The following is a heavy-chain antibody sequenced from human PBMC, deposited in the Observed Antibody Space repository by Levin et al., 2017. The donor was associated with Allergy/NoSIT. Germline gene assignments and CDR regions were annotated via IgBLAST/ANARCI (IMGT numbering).Heavy chain of an antibody. CDR1: GGTFSNHA. V-gene: IGHV1-69*13. CDR3: ARFYGSGSYYAFDI. CDR2: IMPSYGTT. D-gene: IGHD3-10*01. J-gene: IGHJ3*02. Sequence: AASVKVSCKASGGTFSNHAICWVRQAPGQGLEWMGGIMPSYGTTNYAQKFQGKVTITADESTNTAYMELSSLRSEDTAVYYCARFYGSGSYYAFDIWGQGTMVTVSS.